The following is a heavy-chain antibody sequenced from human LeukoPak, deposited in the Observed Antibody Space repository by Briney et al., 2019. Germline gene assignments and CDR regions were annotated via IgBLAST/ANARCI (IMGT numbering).Heavy chain of an antibody. CDR2: INQDGSGK. Sequence: GGSLRLSCAASGFFFRGYWMSWLRQAPGKGLVWVANINQDGSGKYYVDSVKGRFTISRDNAKNSVYLQMNSLRAEDTAVYFCASGGDSSSWPFDYWGQGILVTVSS. D-gene: IGHD6-13*01. CDR1: GFFFRGYW. CDR3: ASGGDSSSWPFDY. J-gene: IGHJ4*02. V-gene: IGHV3-7*01.